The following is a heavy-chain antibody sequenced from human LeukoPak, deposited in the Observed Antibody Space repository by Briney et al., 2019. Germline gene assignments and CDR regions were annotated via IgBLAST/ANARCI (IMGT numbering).Heavy chain of an antibody. V-gene: IGHV3-7*01. D-gene: IGHD2-15*01. CDR3: VRQRRYCSGDSCYQRTFDY. CDR1: GFTFRNYW. J-gene: IGHJ4*02. CDR2: IKQDGSEK. Sequence: GGSLRLSCVASGFTFRNYWMSWVRQAPGKGLEWVANIKQDGSEKAYVGSVTGRFTISRDNAKNSLYMQMNSLRAEDTAVYYCVRQRRYCSGDSCYQRTFDYWGQGTLVTVSS.